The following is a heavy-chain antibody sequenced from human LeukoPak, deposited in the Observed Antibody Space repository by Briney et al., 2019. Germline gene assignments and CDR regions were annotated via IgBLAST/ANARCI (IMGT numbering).Heavy chain of an antibody. CDR1: GFTFSSYD. Sequence: GGSLRLSCAASGFTFSSYDMHWVRQAPGKGLEWVAVIWYDGSNNYYADSAKGRFTISRDQSKNTVYLQMNSLRADDTAVYYCARLGSGWAIDYWGQGTLVTVSS. V-gene: IGHV3-33*08. CDR3: ARLGSGWAIDY. D-gene: IGHD6-19*01. J-gene: IGHJ4*02. CDR2: IWYDGSNN.